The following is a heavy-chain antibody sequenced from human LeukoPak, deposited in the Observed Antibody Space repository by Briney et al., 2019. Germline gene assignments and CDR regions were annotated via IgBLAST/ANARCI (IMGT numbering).Heavy chain of an antibody. D-gene: IGHD3-10*01. CDR2: INTNTGNP. CDR1: GYTFTSYA. V-gene: IGHV7-4-1*02. CDR3: ARDGGVSRGVIPKYGGY. J-gene: IGHJ4*02. Sequence: ASVKVSCKASGYTFTSYAMNWVRQAPGQGLEWMGWINTNTGNPTYAQGFTGRFVFSLDTSVSTAYLQISSLKAEDTAVYYCARDGGVSRGVIPKYGGYWGQGTLVTVSS.